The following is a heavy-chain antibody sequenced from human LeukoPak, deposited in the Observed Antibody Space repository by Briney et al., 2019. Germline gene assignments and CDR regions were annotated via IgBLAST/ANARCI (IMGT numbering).Heavy chain of an antibody. V-gene: IGHV3-66*01. CDR3: ARSSSGYGFDAFDI. J-gene: IGHJ3*02. Sequence: PGGSLRLSCAASGFTFSSYAMTWVRQAPGKGLEWVSVIHSGGSTYYADSVKGRFTISRDNSKNTLYLQMNSLRAEDTAVYHCARSSSGYGFDAFDIWGQGTMVTVSS. CDR2: IHSGGST. D-gene: IGHD5-12*01. CDR1: GFTFSSYA.